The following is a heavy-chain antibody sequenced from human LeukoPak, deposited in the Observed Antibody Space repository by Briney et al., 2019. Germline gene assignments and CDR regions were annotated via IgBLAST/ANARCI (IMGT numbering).Heavy chain of an antibody. D-gene: IGHD2-2*01. CDR1: GFTFSSHW. Sequence: GGSLRLSCAASGFTFSSHWMHWVRQAPGEGLVWVSRISTDGSSTTYADSVKGRFTISRDNAKNTLYLQMNSLRAEDTAIYYCGRGFALVPAGIPDYWGQGILVTVSS. CDR3: GRGFALVPAGIPDY. CDR2: ISTDGSST. J-gene: IGHJ4*02. V-gene: IGHV3-74*01.